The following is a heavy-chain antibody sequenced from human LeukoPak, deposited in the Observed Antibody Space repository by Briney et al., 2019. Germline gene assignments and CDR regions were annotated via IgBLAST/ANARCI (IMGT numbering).Heavy chain of an antibody. CDR1: GFTFSSYG. CDR3: AKKGVGYGGYYYFYAMDV. CDR2: ISGSDNKT. Sequence: PGGSLRLSCAASGFTFSSYGMTWVRQAPGKGLEWVSSISGSDNKTYYADSVKGRFTISRDNSKNTLFLQMNSLRAEDTAVYYCAKKGVGYGGYYYFYAMDVWGQGTTVTVSS. J-gene: IGHJ6*02. D-gene: IGHD4-17*01. V-gene: IGHV3-23*01.